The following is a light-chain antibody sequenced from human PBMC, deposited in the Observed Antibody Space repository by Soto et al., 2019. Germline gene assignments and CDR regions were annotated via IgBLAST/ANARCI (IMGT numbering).Light chain of an antibody. V-gene: IGKV3-15*01. CDR3: PQYNFYPADT. Sequence: IVMKHSPATLSVSPGERATLSCRASQSISSNLAWYQQNTGQAHSLLIYGASTRATGIPARFSSIGSRTEFTLTIRCLQTEDFPVSNFPQYNFYPADTFVLGSKVTI. CDR1: QSISSN. CDR2: GAS. J-gene: IGKJ1*01.